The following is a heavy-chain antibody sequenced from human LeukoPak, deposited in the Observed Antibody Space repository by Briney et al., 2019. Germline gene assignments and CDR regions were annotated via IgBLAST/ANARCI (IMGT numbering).Heavy chain of an antibody. D-gene: IGHD6-13*01. CDR1: GFTFSDYW. CDR3: VKGPLITPAGTY. CDR2: INQYGVET. J-gene: IGHJ4*02. V-gene: IGHV3-7*03. Sequence: KTGGSLRLSCAASGFTFSDYWMSWVRQTPGKGLECVANINQYGVETSYVDSVKGRFTISRDNAKNSLPLQMSSLRGEDTAVYYCVKGPLITPAGTYWGQGTLVTVSS.